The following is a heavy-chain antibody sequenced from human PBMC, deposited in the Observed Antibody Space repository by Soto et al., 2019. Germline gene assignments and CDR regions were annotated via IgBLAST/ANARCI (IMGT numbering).Heavy chain of an antibody. CDR3: VGGQYYFDY. CDR1: GFPFSSYG. Sequence: QVQLVESGGGVVQPGRSLRLSCAASGFPFSSYGMHWVREAPGKGLEWVAVISYDGSNKYYADSVKGRFTISRDNSARTLYLQMNSLRPEDTALYYCVGGQYYFDYRGQGTLVTLSP. CDR2: ISYDGSNK. J-gene: IGHJ4*02. V-gene: IGHV3-30*03. D-gene: IGHD3-10*01.